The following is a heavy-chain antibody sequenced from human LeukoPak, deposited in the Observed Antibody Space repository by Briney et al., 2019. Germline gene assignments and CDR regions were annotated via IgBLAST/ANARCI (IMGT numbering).Heavy chain of an antibody. V-gene: IGHV4-34*01. CDR2: INHSGST. CDR3: ARGQIQKNSYGRGAFDI. Sequence: SETLSLTCAVYGGSFSGYYWSWIRQPPGKGLEWIGEINHSGSTNYNPSLKSRVTISVDTSKNQSSLKLSSVTAADTAVYYCARGQIQKNSYGRGAFDIWGQGTMVTVSS. D-gene: IGHD5-18*01. J-gene: IGHJ3*02. CDR1: GGSFSGYY.